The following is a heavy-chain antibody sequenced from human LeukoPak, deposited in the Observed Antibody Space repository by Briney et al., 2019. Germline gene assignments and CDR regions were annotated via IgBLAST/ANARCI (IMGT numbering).Heavy chain of an antibody. D-gene: IGHD5-12*01. Sequence: GASVKVSCKASGYTFTSYGINWVRQATGQGLEWMGWMDPNSGNTGYAQKFQGRVTMTRNTSISTAYMELSSLRSEDTAVYYCARRATFYYYYGMDVWGQGTTVTVSS. J-gene: IGHJ6*02. CDR3: ARRATFYYYYGMDV. V-gene: IGHV1-8*02. CDR1: GYTFTSYG. CDR2: MDPNSGNT.